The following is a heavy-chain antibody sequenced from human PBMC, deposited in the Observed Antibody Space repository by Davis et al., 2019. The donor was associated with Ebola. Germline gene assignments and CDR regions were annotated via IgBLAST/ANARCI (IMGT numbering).Heavy chain of an antibody. CDR1: GYTFTSYG. Sequence: AASVKVSCKASGYTFTSYGISWVRQARGQRLEWMGGIVVGSGNTNYAQKFQERVTITRDMSTSTAYMELSSLRSEDTAVYYCAASAGTVGKFDYWGQGTLVTVSS. D-gene: IGHD1-14*01. V-gene: IGHV1-58*02. CDR3: AASAGTVGKFDY. J-gene: IGHJ4*02. CDR2: IVVGSGNT.